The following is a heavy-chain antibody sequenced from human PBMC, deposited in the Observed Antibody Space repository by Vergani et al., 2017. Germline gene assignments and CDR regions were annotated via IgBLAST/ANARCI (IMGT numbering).Heavy chain of an antibody. CDR2: IKNTGDST. V-gene: IGHV3-23*01. CDR1: GFTFSSHA. J-gene: IGHJ4*02. CDR3: ARAGGLADY. Sequence: EVQLLQSEGAVVQPGGSLRLSCVASGFTFSSHAMSWVRQGHGQGLEWVSSIKNTGDSTHYADSVKGRFTISRDNSKNTLYLQMNSLRVEDTAVYYCARAGGLADYWGQGTLVTVSS. D-gene: IGHD3-16*01.